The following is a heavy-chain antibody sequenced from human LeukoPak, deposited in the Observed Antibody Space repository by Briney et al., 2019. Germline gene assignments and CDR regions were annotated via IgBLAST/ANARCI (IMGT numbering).Heavy chain of an antibody. J-gene: IGHJ6*02. CDR3: ARGASHYDFWSGYSNYYGMDV. Sequence: GASVKVSCKASGYTFTSCGISWVRQAPGQGLEWMGWISAYNGNTNYAQKLQGRVTMTTDTSTSTAYMELRSLRSDDTAVYYCARGASHYDFWSGYSNYYGMDVWGQGTTVTVSS. V-gene: IGHV1-18*01. CDR1: GYTFTSCG. CDR2: ISAYNGNT. D-gene: IGHD3-3*01.